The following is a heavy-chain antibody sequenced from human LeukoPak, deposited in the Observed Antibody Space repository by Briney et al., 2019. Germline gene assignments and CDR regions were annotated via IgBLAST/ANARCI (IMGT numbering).Heavy chain of an antibody. CDR2: IYSGGST. Sequence: GGSLRLSCTASGFTFSNYWMHWVRQAPGKGLVWVSVIYSGGSTYYADSVKGRFTISRDNSKNTLYLQMNSLRAEDTAVYYCARNLGSSSWYIYWGQGTLVTVSS. V-gene: IGHV3-66*01. CDR3: ARNLGSSSWYIY. CDR1: GFTFSNYW. D-gene: IGHD6-13*01. J-gene: IGHJ4*02.